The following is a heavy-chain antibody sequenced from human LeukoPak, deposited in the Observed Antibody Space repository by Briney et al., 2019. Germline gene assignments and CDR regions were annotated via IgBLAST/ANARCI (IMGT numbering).Heavy chain of an antibody. CDR1: GGSISSSIYY. V-gene: IGHV4-39*01. J-gene: IGHJ5*02. Sequence: PSETLSLTCTVSGGSISSSIYYWGWIRQSPGKGLEWIGSIYYSGSTYYNPSLKSRVTLSVDTSKNQYSLKVASVTAADTAVYYCARHMRQRLLWFGKGGWFDPWGQGTLVTVSS. D-gene: IGHD3-10*01. CDR2: IYYSGST. CDR3: ARHMRQRLLWFGKGGWFDP.